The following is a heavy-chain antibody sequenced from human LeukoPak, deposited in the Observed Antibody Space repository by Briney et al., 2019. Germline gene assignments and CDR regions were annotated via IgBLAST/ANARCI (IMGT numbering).Heavy chain of an antibody. CDR3: ARPMVRGVGYYYYYYMDV. CDR1: GGSISSSNW. V-gene: IGHV4-4*02. D-gene: IGHD3-10*01. CDR2: IYHSGST. Sequence: PSETLSLTCAVSGGSISSSNWWSWIRQPPGKGLEWIGEIYHSGSTNYNPSLKNRVTISVDTSKNQFSLRLNSVTAADTAVYYCARPMVRGVGYYYYYYMDVWGKGTTVTISS. J-gene: IGHJ6*03.